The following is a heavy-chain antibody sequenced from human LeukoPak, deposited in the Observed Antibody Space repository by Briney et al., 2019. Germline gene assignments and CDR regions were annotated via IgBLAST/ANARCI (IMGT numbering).Heavy chain of an antibody. CDR2: INHSGST. D-gene: IGHD6-19*01. Sequence: SETLSLTCAVYGGSFSGYYWSWIRQPPGKGLEWIGEINHSGSTNYNPSLKSRVTISVDTSKDQFSLKLSSVTAADTAVYYCARGRNSSGWYHFQRWGQGTLVTVSS. V-gene: IGHV4-34*01. CDR1: GGSFSGYY. J-gene: IGHJ1*01. CDR3: ARGRNSSGWYHFQR.